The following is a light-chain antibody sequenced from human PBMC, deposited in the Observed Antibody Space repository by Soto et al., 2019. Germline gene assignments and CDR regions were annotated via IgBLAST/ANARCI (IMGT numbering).Light chain of an antibody. CDR3: SSYTSSSTV. Sequence: QSALTQPASVPGSPGQSITISCTGTSSDVGGYNYVSWYQQHPGKAPKLMIYDVSNRTSGVSNRFSGSKSGNTASLTISGLQAEDEADYYCSSYTSSSTVFGGGTKVTVL. CDR1: SSDVGGYNY. J-gene: IGLJ2*01. CDR2: DVS. V-gene: IGLV2-14*01.